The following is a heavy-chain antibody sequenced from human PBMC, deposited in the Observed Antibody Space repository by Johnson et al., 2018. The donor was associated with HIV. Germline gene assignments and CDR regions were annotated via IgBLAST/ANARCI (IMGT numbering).Heavy chain of an antibody. CDR2: IYSGGST. CDR1: GFTVSSNY. Sequence: VQLVESGGGLIQPGGSLRLSCAASGFTVSSNYMNWVRQAPGKGLEWVSVIYSGGSTYYADSVKGRFTISRDNSKNTLYLQMNSLRAEDTAVYYCARGSITIFGGLDAFDIWGQGTMVTVSS. J-gene: IGHJ3*02. D-gene: IGHD3-3*01. CDR3: ARGSITIFGGLDAFDI. V-gene: IGHV3-53*01.